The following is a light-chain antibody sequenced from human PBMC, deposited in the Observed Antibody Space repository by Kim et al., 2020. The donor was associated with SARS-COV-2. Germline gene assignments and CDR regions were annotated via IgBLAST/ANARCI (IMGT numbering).Light chain of an antibody. CDR3: QVWDSSSDHRV. Sequence: APGKTARITCGGNNIGSRSVHWYKQKPGQAPVLVIYYDSDRPSGIPERFSGSNSGNTATLTISRVEAGDEADYYCQVWDSSSDHRVFGGGTQLTVL. J-gene: IGLJ3*02. CDR2: YDS. V-gene: IGLV3-21*04. CDR1: NIGSRS.